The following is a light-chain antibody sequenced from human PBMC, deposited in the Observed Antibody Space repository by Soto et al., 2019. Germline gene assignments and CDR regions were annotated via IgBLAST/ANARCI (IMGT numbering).Light chain of an antibody. CDR2: EVS. CDR1: SSDIGGYNY. CDR3: SSYTSSFTWV. Sequence: CVRKKAAYVSRSDGQAGSISRTGTSSDIGGYNYVSWYQQHPSKAPQLMIYEVSNRPSGVSSRFSGSKSGNTASLTISGLQAEDEADYYCSSYTSSFTWVFGGGTKVTVL. J-gene: IGLJ3*02. V-gene: IGLV2-14*01.